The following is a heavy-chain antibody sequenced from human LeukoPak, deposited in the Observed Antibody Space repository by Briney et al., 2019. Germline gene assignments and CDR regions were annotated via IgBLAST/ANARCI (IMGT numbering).Heavy chain of an antibody. CDR2: ISYDGSNK. Sequence: PGGSLRLSCSASGFTFSSYGMYWVRQAPGKGLEWVAVISYDGSNKYYADSVKGRFTISRDNSKNTLYMQMNSLRAEDTAVYYCAKDRFYGSGSYLDYWGQGTLVTVSS. D-gene: IGHD3-10*01. CDR1: GFTFSSYG. J-gene: IGHJ4*02. CDR3: AKDRFYGSGSYLDY. V-gene: IGHV3-30*18.